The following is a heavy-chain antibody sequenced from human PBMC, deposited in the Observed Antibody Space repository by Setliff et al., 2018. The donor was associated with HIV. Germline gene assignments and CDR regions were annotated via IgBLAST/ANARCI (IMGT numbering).Heavy chain of an antibody. CDR2: IYYSGST. CDR1: GGSISSHY. Sequence: SETLSLTCSVSGGSISSHYWGWIRQPPGKGLEWIGSIYYSGSTNYNPSLKSRVTISVETSKNQLSLKLSSVTAADTAVYYCARGGTSSNWFRAWGQGTLVTVSS. J-gene: IGHJ5*02. D-gene: IGHD2-2*01. CDR3: ARGGTSSNWFRA. V-gene: IGHV4-59*11.